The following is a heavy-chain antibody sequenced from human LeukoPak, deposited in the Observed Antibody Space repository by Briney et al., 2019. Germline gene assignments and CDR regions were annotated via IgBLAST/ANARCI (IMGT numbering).Heavy chain of an antibody. J-gene: IGHJ4*02. D-gene: IGHD4-23*01. Sequence: SETLSLTCAVSGGSISGGGYSWSWIRQPPGKGLEWIGYIYHSGSTYYNPSLKSRVTISVDRSKNQVSLKLSSVTAAGTAVDYCARGQPYRQGYSASLWGQGTLVTVSS. CDR2: IYHSGST. V-gene: IGHV4-30-2*01. CDR3: ARGQPYRQGYSASL. CDR1: GGSISGGGYS.